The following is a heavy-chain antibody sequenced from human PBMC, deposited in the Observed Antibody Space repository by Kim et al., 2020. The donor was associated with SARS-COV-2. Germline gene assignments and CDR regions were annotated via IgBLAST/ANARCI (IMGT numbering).Heavy chain of an antibody. CDR3: ASPIVATITATDY. J-gene: IGHJ4*02. V-gene: IGHV4-34*01. Sequence: YNPSLKSRVTISVATSKNQFSLKLSSVTAADTAVYYCASPIVATITATDYWGQGTLVTVSS. D-gene: IGHD5-12*01.